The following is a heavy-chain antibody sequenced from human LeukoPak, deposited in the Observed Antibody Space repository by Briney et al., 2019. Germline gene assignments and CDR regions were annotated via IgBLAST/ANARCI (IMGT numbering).Heavy chain of an antibody. V-gene: IGHV3-21*01. D-gene: IGHD6-13*01. CDR1: GFTFSSYS. CDR2: ISSSSSYI. J-gene: IGHJ5*02. CDR3: ARTAAVGSSWSFGSDWFDP. Sequence: SGGSLRLSCAASGFTFSSYSMNWVRQAPGKGLEWVSSISSSSSYIYYADSVKGRFTISRDNAKNSLYLRMNSLRAEDTAVYYCARTAAVGSSWSFGSDWFDPWGQGTLVTVSS.